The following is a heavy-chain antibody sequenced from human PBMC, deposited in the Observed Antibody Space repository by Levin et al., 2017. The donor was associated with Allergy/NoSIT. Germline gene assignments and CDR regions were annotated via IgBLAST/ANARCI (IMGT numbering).Heavy chain of an antibody. Sequence: GGSLRLSCAASGFTFSNAWMSWVRQAPGKGLEWVGRIKSKTDGGTTDCAAPVKGRFTISRDDSKNTLYLQMNSLKTEDTAVYYCTTVRSGGDYVDPDYYYGAYYMDVWGKGTTVTVSS. CDR3: TTVRSGGDYVDPDYYYGAYYMDV. V-gene: IGHV3-15*01. D-gene: IGHD4-17*01. CDR2: IKSKTDGGTT. CDR1: GFTFSNAW. J-gene: IGHJ6*03.